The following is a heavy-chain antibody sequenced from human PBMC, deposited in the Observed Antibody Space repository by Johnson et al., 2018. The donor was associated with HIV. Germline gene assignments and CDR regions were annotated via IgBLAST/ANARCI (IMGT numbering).Heavy chain of an antibody. CDR2: IGTAGDT. CDR3: AREGTNGVSPGAFDI. D-gene: IGHD2-8*01. Sequence: VQLVESGGGLVQPGGSLRLSCAASGFTFSNYDMHWVRQATGKGLEWVSAIGTAGDTYYPGSVKGRFTISRDNARNTMFVQMKSLRAEDTAVYYCAREGTNGVSPGAFDIWGQGTMVTVSS. J-gene: IGHJ3*02. V-gene: IGHV3-13*01. CDR1: GFTFSNYD.